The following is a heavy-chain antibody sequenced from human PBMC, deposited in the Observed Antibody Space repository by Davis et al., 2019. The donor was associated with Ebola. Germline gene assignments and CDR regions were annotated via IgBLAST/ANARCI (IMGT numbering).Heavy chain of an antibody. D-gene: IGHD4-23*01. CDR1: GFTFNDRY. V-gene: IGHV3-72*01. CDR2: FKKLGGRDTT. Sequence: GESLKISCAGSGFTFNDRYMEWVRQPSGRGWEWVGRFKKLGGRDTTDYAASVKGRFTISRDNSENALFLQMNSLKIEDTAVYYCTLEGEGGKRHWGQGTQVTVSS. J-gene: IGHJ4*02. CDR3: TLEGEGGKRH.